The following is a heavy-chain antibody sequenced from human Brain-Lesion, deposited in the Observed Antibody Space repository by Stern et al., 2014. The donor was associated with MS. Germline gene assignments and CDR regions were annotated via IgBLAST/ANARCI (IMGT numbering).Heavy chain of an antibody. J-gene: IGHJ6*02. D-gene: IGHD2-2*01. V-gene: IGHV4-61*02. Sequence: QVQLQESGPGLVKPSQTLSLSCTVSGGSISSGGYYWSWIRQPAGKGLEWIGRIFNSGSTRHNPSPQSRVTISIDTSKNQFSLRLNPMTAADTAVYYCARGRVVPGFQYYATDVWGQGTTVIVSS. CDR2: IFNSGST. CDR1: GGSISSGGYY. CDR3: ARGRVVPGFQYYATDV.